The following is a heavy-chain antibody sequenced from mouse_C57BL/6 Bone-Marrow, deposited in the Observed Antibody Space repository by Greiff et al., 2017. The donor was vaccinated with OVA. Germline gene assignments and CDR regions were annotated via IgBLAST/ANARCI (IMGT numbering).Heavy chain of an antibody. J-gene: IGHJ2*01. CDR3: TRPCLRGYFDY. CDR2: IRNKANNHAT. Sequence: EVQLQESGGGLVQPGGSMKLSCAASGFTFSDAWMDWVRQSPEKGLEWVAEIRNKANNHATYYAESVKGRFTISRDDSKSSVYLQMNSLRAEDTGIYYCTRPCLRGYFDYWGQGTTLTVSS. CDR1: GFTFSDAW. V-gene: IGHV6-6*01.